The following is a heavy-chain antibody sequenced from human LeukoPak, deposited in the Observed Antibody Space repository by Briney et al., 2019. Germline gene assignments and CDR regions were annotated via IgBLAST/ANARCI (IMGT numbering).Heavy chain of an antibody. CDR2: INSDGSST. CDR3: AKGYYFDILSGYSSLDS. V-gene: IGHV3-74*01. CDR1: GFTFSSYW. Sequence: GGSLRLSCAASGFTFSSYWMHWVRQAPGKGLVWVSRINSDGSSTSYADSVKGRFTISRDDSKNTLYLQMNSLRAEDTATYNCAKGYYFDILSGYSSLDSWGQGTLVTVSS. J-gene: IGHJ4*02. D-gene: IGHD3-9*01.